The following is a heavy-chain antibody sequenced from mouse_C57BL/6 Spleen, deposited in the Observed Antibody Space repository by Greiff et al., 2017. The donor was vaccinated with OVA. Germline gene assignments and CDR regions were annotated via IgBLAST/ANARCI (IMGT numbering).Heavy chain of an antibody. CDR2: ISGGGGNT. CDR1: GFTFSSYT. Sequence: EVMLVESGGGLVKPGGSLKLSCAASGFTFSSYTMSWVRQTPEKRLEWVATISGGGGNTYYPDSVKGRVTISRDNAKNTLYMQMSRLRSEDTAVYYCARHCYGSGYGYFDVWGTGTTVTVSS. V-gene: IGHV5-9*01. J-gene: IGHJ1*03. D-gene: IGHD1-1*01. CDR3: ARHCYGSGYGYFDV.